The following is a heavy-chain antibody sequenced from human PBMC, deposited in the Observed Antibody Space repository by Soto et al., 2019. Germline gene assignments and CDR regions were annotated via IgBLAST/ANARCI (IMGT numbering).Heavy chain of an antibody. D-gene: IGHD1-26*01. J-gene: IGHJ4*02. Sequence: ASVKVSCKASGYSLTSLDINWVRQTAGQGLEWMGWMQPSTGRTGYAQKFQGRVTMTRDTSINTAYMELTTLTSDDTAFYYCARGVSAGVDYWGQGTLVTVSS. CDR3: ARGVSAGVDY. CDR1: GYSLTSLD. V-gene: IGHV1-8*01. CDR2: MQPSTGRT.